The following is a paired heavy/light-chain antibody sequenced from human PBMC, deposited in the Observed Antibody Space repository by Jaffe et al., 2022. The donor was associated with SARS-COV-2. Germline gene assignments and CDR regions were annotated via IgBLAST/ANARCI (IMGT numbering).Heavy chain of an antibody. CDR3: ARDRSRGGYYGKDAFDI. V-gene: IGHV3-30-3*01. CDR2: ISYDGSNK. D-gene: IGHD3-3*01. CDR1: GFTFSSYA. Sequence: QVQLVESGGGVVQPGRSLRLSCAASGFTFSSYAMHWVRQAPGKGLEWVAVISYDGSNKYYADSVKGRFTISRDNSKNTLYLQMNSLRAEDTAVYYCARDRSRGGYYGKDAFDIWGQGTMVTVSS. J-gene: IGHJ3*02.
Light chain of an antibody. Sequence: EIVLTQSPGTLSLSPGERATLSCRASQSVSSSYLAWYQQKPGQAPRLLIYGASSRATGIPDRFSGSGSGTDFTLTISRLEPEDFAVYYCQQYGSPYTFGQGTKLEIK. V-gene: IGKV3-20*01. CDR1: QSVSSSY. J-gene: IGKJ2*01. CDR2: GAS. CDR3: QQYGSPYT.